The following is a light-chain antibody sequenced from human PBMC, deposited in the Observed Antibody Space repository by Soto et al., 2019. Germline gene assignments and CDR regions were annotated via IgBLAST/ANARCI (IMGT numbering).Light chain of an antibody. J-gene: IGLJ1*01. CDR3: ETWDSNTHV. CDR2: LEGSGSY. Sequence: QSVLTQSSSASASLGSSVKLTCTLSSGHSTYIIAWHHQQPGKAPRYLMKLEGSGSYNKGSGVPDRFSGSSSGADRYLTISNLQFEDEADYYCETWDSNTHVFGTGTKVTVL. CDR1: SGHSTYI. V-gene: IGLV4-60*02.